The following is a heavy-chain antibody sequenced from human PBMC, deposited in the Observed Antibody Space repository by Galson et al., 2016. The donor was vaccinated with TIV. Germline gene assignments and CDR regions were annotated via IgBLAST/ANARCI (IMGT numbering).Heavy chain of an antibody. V-gene: IGHV4-30-4*08. Sequence: TLSLTCTVSGGSISNSGYYWTWIRQPPGKGLEWIGYVYYSGATNYNPSLKRRVTLSVDRSTNQFSLRLNSVTAADTAVYSCARCRGDYYYGIDVWGQGTTVTVSS. CDR2: VYYSGAT. J-gene: IGHJ6*02. CDR3: ARCRGDYYYGIDV. CDR1: GGSISNSGYY. D-gene: IGHD3-10*01.